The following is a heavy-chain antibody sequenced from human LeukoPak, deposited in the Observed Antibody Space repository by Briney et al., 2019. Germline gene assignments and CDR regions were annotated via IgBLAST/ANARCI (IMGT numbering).Heavy chain of an antibody. CDR3: ARDSRQEGIAVAGGDAFDI. V-gene: IGHV1-69*05. CDR2: IIPIFGTA. J-gene: IGHJ3*02. CDR1: GGTFSSYA. Sequence: SVKVSCKASGGTFSSYAISWVRQAPGQGLEWMGGIIPIFGTANYAQKFQGRVTITTDESTSTAYMELNSLRSEDTAVYYCARDSRQEGIAVAGGDAFDIWGQGTMVTVSS. D-gene: IGHD6-19*01.